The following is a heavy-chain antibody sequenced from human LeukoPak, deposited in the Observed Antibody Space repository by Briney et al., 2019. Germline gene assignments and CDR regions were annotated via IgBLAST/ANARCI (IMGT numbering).Heavy chain of an antibody. CDR1: GFTSGVYA. CDR3: AKAQHYYDSSGYRGTFDY. V-gene: IGHV3-23*01. J-gene: IGHJ4*02. Sequence: GGSLRLSCVASGFTSGVYAMSWVRQAPGKGLEWVSAFSGGGDSFYADSVRGRFSVSRDNSKNTLYLQMNSLRAEDTAVYYCAKAQHYYDSSGYRGTFDYWGQGTLVTVSS. CDR2: FSGGGDS. D-gene: IGHD3-22*01.